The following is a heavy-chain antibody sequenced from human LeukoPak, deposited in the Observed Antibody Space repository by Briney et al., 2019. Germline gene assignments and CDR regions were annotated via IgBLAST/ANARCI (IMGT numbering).Heavy chain of an antibody. D-gene: IGHD5-12*01. Sequence: PSETLSLTCPVSGGSIRSYYWSWVRQPPRKGLESVGYNYYSGSTNYHPSLKSRVTISVDTSKDQFSLKLSSVTAADTAVYYCARGGGYLTGYYYMDVWGKGTTVTVSS. J-gene: IGHJ6*03. CDR1: GGSIRSYY. V-gene: IGHV4-59*01. CDR2: NYYSGST. CDR3: ARGGGYLTGYYYMDV.